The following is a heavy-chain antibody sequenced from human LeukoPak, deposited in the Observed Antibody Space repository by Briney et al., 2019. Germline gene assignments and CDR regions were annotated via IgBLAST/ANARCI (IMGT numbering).Heavy chain of an antibody. CDR1: GYTFTGYY. Sequence: GASVRVSCKASGYTFTGYYMHWVRQAPGRGLEWMGWINPKSGGTNYAQKFQGRVTMTRDTSISTAFMELSRLTSDDTAVYYCARDLAAITTGSYNWFHPWGQGTLVTVSS. V-gene: IGHV1-2*02. CDR2: INPKSGGT. D-gene: IGHD3-22*01. CDR3: ARDLAAITTGSYNWFHP. J-gene: IGHJ5*02.